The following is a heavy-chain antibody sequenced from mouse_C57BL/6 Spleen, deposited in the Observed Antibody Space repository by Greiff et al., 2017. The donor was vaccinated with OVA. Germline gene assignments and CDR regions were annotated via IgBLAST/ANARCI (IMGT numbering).Heavy chain of an antibody. D-gene: IGHD2-4*01. CDR3: ARKGYDYDGDYFDY. CDR1: GYTFTSYW. V-gene: IGHV1-69*01. Sequence: VQLQQPGAELVMPGASVKLSCKASGYTFTSYWMHWVKQRPGQGLEWIGEIDPSDSYTNYNQKLKGKSTLTVDKSYSTAYMQLSSLTSEDSAVYYCARKGYDYDGDYFDYWGQGTTLTVSS. CDR2: IDPSDSYT. J-gene: IGHJ2*01.